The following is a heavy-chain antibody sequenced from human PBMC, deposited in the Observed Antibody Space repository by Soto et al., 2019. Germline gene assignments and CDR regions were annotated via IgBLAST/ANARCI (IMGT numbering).Heavy chain of an antibody. CDR3: ARGVHYDSSGYYYFY. J-gene: IGHJ4*02. V-gene: IGHV1-69*13. D-gene: IGHD3-22*01. CDR1: GCTFSTYA. CDR2: IIPLFGTA. Sequence: GPSVKVSCKASGCTFSTYAIEWVRQVPGQGLEWMGGIIPLFGTAKYAQNFQGRITITADESTNTAYMELRSLRSQDTAVYYCARGVHYDSSGYYYFYWGQGTLVTVSS.